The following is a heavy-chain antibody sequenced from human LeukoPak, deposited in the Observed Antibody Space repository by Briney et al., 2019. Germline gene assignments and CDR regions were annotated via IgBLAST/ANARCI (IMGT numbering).Heavy chain of an antibody. CDR3: ARVPADY. Sequence: PGGSLRLSCAASGFTFSSYTMSWVRQAPGRGLEWVSSISSSSGNINYADSVKGRFTISRDNAEKSLFLQMDSLGAEDTAVYYCARVPADYWGQGTLVAVSS. J-gene: IGHJ4*02. V-gene: IGHV3-21*01. CDR1: GFTFSSYT. CDR2: ISSSSGNI.